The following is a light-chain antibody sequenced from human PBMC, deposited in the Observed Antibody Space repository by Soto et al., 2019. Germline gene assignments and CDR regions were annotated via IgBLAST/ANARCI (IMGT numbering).Light chain of an antibody. CDR2: EVT. V-gene: IGLV2-14*01. Sequence: QSVLTQPASVSGSPGQSITVSCTGTSSDVGGHNYVSWFQQHPGQAPKLLIYEVTTRPSGVSTRFSGSKSGNTASLTISGLQAEDEAYYHCSSYSSSGTLFVFGTGTKVTVL. CDR1: SSDVGGHNY. J-gene: IGLJ1*01. CDR3: SSYSSSGTLFV.